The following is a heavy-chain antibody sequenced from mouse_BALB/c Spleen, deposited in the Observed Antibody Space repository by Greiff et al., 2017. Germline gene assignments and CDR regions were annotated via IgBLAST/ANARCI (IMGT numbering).Heavy chain of an antibody. J-gene: IGHJ4*01. V-gene: IGHV2-6-2*01. Sequence: VKLVESGPDLVAPSQSLSITCTVSGFSLTSYGVHWVRQPPGKGLEWLVVIWSDGSTTYNSALKSRLSISKDNSKSQVFLKMNSLQTDDTAMYYCARHYYDYDYYAMDYWGQGTSVTVSS. CDR1: GFSLTSYG. CDR3: ARHYYDYDYYAMDY. D-gene: IGHD2-4*01. CDR2: IWSDGST.